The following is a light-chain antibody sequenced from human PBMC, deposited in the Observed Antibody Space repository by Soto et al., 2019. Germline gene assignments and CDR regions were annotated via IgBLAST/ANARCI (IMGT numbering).Light chain of an antibody. CDR3: QQSYGTPRT. V-gene: IGKV1-39*01. CDR1: QSINRF. CDR2: GAS. Sequence: DIQMTQSPSSLSASVGDRVTITCRASQSINRFLNWYKQKPGKAPKLLIYGASSLQTGVPSRFSGSGSGTDFTLTISSLQAEDFATYYCQQSYGTPRTFGQGTKVEIK. J-gene: IGKJ1*01.